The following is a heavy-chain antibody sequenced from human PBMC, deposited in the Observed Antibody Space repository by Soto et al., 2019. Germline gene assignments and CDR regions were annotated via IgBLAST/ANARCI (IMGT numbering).Heavy chain of an antibody. D-gene: IGHD6-25*01. CDR1: GFTFSSYG. CDR2: ISYDGSNK. V-gene: IGHV3-30*18. CDR3: AKDRRPNYYYGMDV. Sequence: QVQLVESGGGVVQPGRSLRLSCAASGFTFSSYGMHWVRQAPGKGLEWVAVISYDGSNKYYADAVKGRFTISRDNYKNTLYLQMTSLRAEDTAVYYCAKDRRPNYYYGMDVWGQGTTVTVSS. J-gene: IGHJ6*02.